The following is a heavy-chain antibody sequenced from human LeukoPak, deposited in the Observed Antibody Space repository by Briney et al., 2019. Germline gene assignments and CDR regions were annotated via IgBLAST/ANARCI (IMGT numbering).Heavy chain of an antibody. CDR1: GYTFHSYG. Sequence: ASVNVSCKASGYTFHSYGISWVRQAPGQGLDWMGWISAYNGNTNYAQKLQGRVTMTTDTPTSTAYMELRSLRSDDTAVYYCARDPLWFGEYGDYWGQGTLVTVSS. V-gene: IGHV1-18*01. D-gene: IGHD3-10*01. CDR2: ISAYNGNT. J-gene: IGHJ4*02. CDR3: ARDPLWFGEYGDY.